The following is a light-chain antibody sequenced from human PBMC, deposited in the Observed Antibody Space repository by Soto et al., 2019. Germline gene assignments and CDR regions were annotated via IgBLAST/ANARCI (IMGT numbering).Light chain of an antibody. Sequence: DIQMTQSPSSLSASVGDRVTITCRASQSISTYVNWYQQKPGKAPKLLISTAYTLQDEVPSRFSGSGSGTHFTLAISGLQPEDFVTYYCQQSYSSPYIFGQGTKLEIK. CDR3: QQSYSSPYI. CDR2: TAY. CDR1: QSISTY. J-gene: IGKJ2*01. V-gene: IGKV1-39*01.